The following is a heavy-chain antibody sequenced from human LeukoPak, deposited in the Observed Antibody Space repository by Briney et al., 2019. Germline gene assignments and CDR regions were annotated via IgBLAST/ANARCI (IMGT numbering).Heavy chain of an antibody. Sequence: PSETLSLTRALSGGSISSYYWSWIREPAGKGLEWIGRIYTSGSTNYNPSLKSRVTMSVDTSKNQFSLKLSSVTAADTAVYYCARETRYNWNRLGAFDIWGQGTMVTVSS. CDR1: GGSISSYY. J-gene: IGHJ3*02. D-gene: IGHD1-1*01. CDR3: ARETRYNWNRLGAFDI. V-gene: IGHV4-4*07. CDR2: IYTSGST.